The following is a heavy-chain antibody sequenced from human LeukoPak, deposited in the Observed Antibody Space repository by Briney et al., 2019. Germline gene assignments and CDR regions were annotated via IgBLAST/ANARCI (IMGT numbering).Heavy chain of an antibody. CDR3: ARPYSSSSHGAFDI. J-gene: IGHJ3*02. Sequence: SETLSLTCTVSGGSISSYYWSWIRQPPGKGLEWIGYIFNSGSTSYNPSLKSRVTMSIDTSKNQFSLRLTSVTAADTAVYYSARPYSSSSHGAFDIWGQGTVVTVSS. V-gene: IGHV4-59*08. D-gene: IGHD6-13*01. CDR1: GGSISSYY. CDR2: IFNSGST.